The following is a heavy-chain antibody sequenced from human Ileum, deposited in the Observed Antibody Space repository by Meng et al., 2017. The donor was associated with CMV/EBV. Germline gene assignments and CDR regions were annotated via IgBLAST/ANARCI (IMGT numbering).Heavy chain of an antibody. D-gene: IGHD3-10*01. CDR3: VRDLTVVRGVFDY. CDR2: IIHSGST. Sequence: AVSGASIRSSNWWSWVRQPPGKGLEWIGEIIHSGSTNDNSSIKSRVTISVDKSSNQFSLKLSPVTAADTAMYYCVRDLTVVRGVFDYWSQGTLVTVSS. J-gene: IGHJ4*02. V-gene: IGHV4-4*02. CDR1: GASIRSSNW.